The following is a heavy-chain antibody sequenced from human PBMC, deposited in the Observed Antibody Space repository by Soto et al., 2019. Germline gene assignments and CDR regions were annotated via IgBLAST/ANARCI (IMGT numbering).Heavy chain of an antibody. J-gene: IGHJ4*02. Sequence: QVQLQESGPGLVKPSETLSLTCTVSGGSVSSGSYYWSWIRQPPGKGLEWIGYIYYSGNTKYNPSIKSRVTISVDTSKNQFSQKLSSVTAADTAVYYCARAGLGDGSDYWGQGTLVTVSS. CDR3: ARAGLGDGSDY. D-gene: IGHD1-26*01. CDR2: IYYSGNT. CDR1: GGSVSSGSYY. V-gene: IGHV4-61*01.